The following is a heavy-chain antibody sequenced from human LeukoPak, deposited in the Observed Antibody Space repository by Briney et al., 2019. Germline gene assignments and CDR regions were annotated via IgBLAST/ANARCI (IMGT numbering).Heavy chain of an antibody. CDR3: ARERITMIVGNWFDP. CDR1: GFTFSSYW. V-gene: IGHV3-7*01. Sequence: QPGGSLRLSCAASGFTFSSYWMSWVRQAPGKGLEWVANIKKDGSEKYYVDSVKGRFTISRDNAKNSLYLQMNSLRAEDTAVYYCARERITMIVGNWFDPWGQGTLVTVSS. J-gene: IGHJ5*02. CDR2: IKKDGSEK. D-gene: IGHD3-22*01.